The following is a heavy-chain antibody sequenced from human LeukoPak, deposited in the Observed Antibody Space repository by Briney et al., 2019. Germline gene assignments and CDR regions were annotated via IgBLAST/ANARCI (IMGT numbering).Heavy chain of an antibody. CDR2: INHSGST. J-gene: IGHJ6*02. Sequence: RSSETLSLTCAVYGGSFSGYYWSWIRQPPGKGLEWIGEINHSGSTNYNPSLKSRVTISVDTSKNQFSLKLSSVTAADPAVYYCARGLGYDFWSGYLNGMDVWGQGTTVTVSS. D-gene: IGHD3-3*01. CDR3: ARGLGYDFWSGYLNGMDV. CDR1: GGSFSGYY. V-gene: IGHV4-34*01.